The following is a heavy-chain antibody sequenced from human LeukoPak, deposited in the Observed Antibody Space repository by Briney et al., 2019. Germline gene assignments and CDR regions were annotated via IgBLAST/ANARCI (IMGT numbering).Heavy chain of an antibody. D-gene: IGHD4-11*01. CDR2: IKQDGSEK. CDR3: ARDAVLNDYSNDHFDY. J-gene: IGHJ4*02. CDR1: GFTFSSYA. Sequence: PGGSLRLSCAASGFTFSSYAMSWVRQAPGKGLEWVANIKQDGSEKYYVDSVKGRFTISRDNAKNSLYLQMNSLRAEDTAVYYCARDAVLNDYSNDHFDYWGQGTLVTVSS. V-gene: IGHV3-7*01.